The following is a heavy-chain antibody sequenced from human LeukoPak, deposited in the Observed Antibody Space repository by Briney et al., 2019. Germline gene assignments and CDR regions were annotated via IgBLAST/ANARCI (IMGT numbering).Heavy chain of an antibody. CDR1: EYTFTGYY. Sequence: ASVKVSCKASEYTFTGYYMHWVRQAPGQGLEWMGWINPNSGDTNYAQKFQGRVTMTRDTSISTAYMELSRLRSDDTAVYYCARSRPYIVVVPGAVFSGFGYWGQGTLVTVSS. CDR2: INPNSGDT. J-gene: IGHJ4*02. D-gene: IGHD2-2*01. CDR3: ARSRPYIVVVPGAVFSGFGY. V-gene: IGHV1-2*02.